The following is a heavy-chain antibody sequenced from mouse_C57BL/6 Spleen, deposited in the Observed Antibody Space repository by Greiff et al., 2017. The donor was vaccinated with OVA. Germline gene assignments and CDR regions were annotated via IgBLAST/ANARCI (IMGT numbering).Heavy chain of an antibody. V-gene: IGHV3-6*01. CDR3: ARDSYDYDVGYFDV. CDR1: GYSITSGYY. J-gene: IGHJ1*03. D-gene: IGHD2-4*01. CDR2: ISYDGSN. Sequence: EVQLQQSGPGLVKPSQSLSLTCSVTGYSITSGYYWNWIRQFPGNKLEWMGYISYDGSNNYNPSLKNRISITRDTSKNQFFLKLNSVTTEDTATYYCARDSYDYDVGYFDVWGTGTTVTVSS.